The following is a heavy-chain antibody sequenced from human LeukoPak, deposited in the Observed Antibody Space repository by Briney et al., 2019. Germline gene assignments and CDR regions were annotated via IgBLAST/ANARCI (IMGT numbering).Heavy chain of an antibody. D-gene: IGHD7-27*01. Sequence: GASVKVSCKVSGYTLTELSMHWVRQAPGKGLEWMGGFDPEDGETIYAQKFQGRVTMTRDTSTSTVYMELSSLRSEDTAVYYCARDHRTWGSHGDYWGQGTLVTVSS. CDR1: GYTLTELS. CDR3: ARDHRTWGSHGDY. J-gene: IGHJ4*02. CDR2: FDPEDGET. V-gene: IGHV1-24*01.